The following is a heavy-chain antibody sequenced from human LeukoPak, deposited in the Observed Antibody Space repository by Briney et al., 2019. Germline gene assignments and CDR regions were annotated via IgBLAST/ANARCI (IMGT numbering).Heavy chain of an antibody. CDR3: AKAHGGSYHSGID. Sequence: GGSLRLSCAASGFTFSSYWMHWVRQAPGKGLVWVSRINTDGSSATYADSVKGRFTISRDNAKNTVYLQLNSLRVDDTAEYYCAKAHGGSYHSGIDWGQGTLVIVSS. J-gene: IGHJ4*02. D-gene: IGHD1-26*01. CDR2: INTDGSSA. CDR1: GFTFSSYW. V-gene: IGHV3-74*01.